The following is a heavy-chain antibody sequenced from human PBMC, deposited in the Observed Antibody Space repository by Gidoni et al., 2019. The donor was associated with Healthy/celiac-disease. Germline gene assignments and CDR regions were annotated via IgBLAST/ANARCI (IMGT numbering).Heavy chain of an antibody. J-gene: IGHJ3*02. D-gene: IGHD1-7*01. Sequence: QVQLQQSGPGLVKPSQTLSLTCAISGDSVSSNSAAWNWISQSPSRGLEWLGRTYYRSKWYNDYSISVKSRININPDTSKNQFSLQLNSVTTEDTAVYYCASGNWNYEWGAFDIWGQGTMVTVSS. V-gene: IGHV6-1*01. CDR2: TYYRSKWYN. CDR3: ASGNWNYEWGAFDI. CDR1: GDSVSSNSAA.